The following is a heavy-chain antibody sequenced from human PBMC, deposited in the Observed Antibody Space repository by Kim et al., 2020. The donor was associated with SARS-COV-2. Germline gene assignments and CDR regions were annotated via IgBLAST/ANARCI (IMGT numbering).Heavy chain of an antibody. J-gene: IGHJ4*02. V-gene: IGHV1-18*01. CDR2: T. CDR3: AREDWGSFVDY. D-gene: IGHD3-16*01. Sequence: TNYAQKLQGRVTMTTDTSTSTAYMELRSLRSDDTAVYYCAREDWGSFVDYWGQGTLVTVSS.